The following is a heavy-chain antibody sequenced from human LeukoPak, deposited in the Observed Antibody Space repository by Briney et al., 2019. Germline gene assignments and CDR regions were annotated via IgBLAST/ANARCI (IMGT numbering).Heavy chain of an antibody. Sequence: GGSLRLSCAASGFTFSNYWMSWVRQAPGKGLEWVANIKQDGSEKYYVNSVKGRFTISRDNSKNTLYLQMNSLRAEDTAVYYCAKASYYYGSGSYYKFPFDYWGQGTLVTVSS. D-gene: IGHD3-10*01. CDR2: IKQDGSEK. J-gene: IGHJ4*02. CDR3: AKASYYYGSGSYYKFPFDY. CDR1: GFTFSNYW. V-gene: IGHV3-7*01.